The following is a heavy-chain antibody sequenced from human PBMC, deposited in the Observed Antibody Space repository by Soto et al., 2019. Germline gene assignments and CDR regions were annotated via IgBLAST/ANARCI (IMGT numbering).Heavy chain of an antibody. V-gene: IGHV4-59*08. CDR2: IYYSGST. J-gene: IGHJ3*02. Sequence: SDTLSLTCTVSGDSISNYYWSWIRQPPWKGLEWIAYIYYSGSTNYNPSLKSRVTISVDTSKNQFSLKLSSVTAADTAVYYCAKPYSGYDYAFDIWGQGTMVT. CDR1: GDSISNYY. D-gene: IGHD5-12*01. CDR3: AKPYSGYDYAFDI.